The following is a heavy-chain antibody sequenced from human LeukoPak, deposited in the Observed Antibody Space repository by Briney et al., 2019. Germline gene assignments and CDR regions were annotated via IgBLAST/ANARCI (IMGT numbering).Heavy chain of an antibody. Sequence: PSQTLSLTCTVSGGSISRGGYYWSWIRQLPGKGLEWIGYIYYSGSTHYSPSLESRVTISIDTSKNQFSLKLNSVTAADTAVYYCARDRCTSTNCYTGGYNWFDPWGQGTLVTVSS. V-gene: IGHV4-31*03. D-gene: IGHD2-2*02. CDR3: ARDRCTSTNCYTGGYNWFDP. CDR1: GGSISRGGYY. J-gene: IGHJ5*02. CDR2: IYYSGST.